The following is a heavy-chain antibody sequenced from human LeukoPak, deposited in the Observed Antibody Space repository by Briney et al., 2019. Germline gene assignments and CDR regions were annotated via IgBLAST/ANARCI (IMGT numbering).Heavy chain of an antibody. CDR1: GGSISSSSYY. CDR3: ARVPDILTGNNWFDP. Sequence: SETLSLTCTVSGGSISSSSYYWGWIRQPPGKGLEWIGSIYYSGSTYYNPSLKSRVTISVDTSKNQFPLKLSSVTAADTAVYYCARVPDILTGNNWFDPWGQGTLVTVSS. D-gene: IGHD3-9*01. V-gene: IGHV4-39*06. CDR2: IYYSGST. J-gene: IGHJ5*02.